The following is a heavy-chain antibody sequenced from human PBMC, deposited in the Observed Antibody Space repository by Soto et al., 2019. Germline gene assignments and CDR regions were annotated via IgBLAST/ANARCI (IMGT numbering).Heavy chain of an antibody. V-gene: IGHV3-30-3*01. D-gene: IGHD5-12*01. Sequence: GGSLRLSCAASGFTFSSYAMHWVRQAPGKGLEWAAVISYDGSNKYYADSVKGRFTISRDNSKNTLDLQINSLRAEGTAVYYCGGGRRPRGYDSFDYWGQGTLVTGSS. J-gene: IGHJ4*02. CDR1: GFTFSSYA. CDR3: GGGRRPRGYDSFDY. CDR2: ISYDGSNK.